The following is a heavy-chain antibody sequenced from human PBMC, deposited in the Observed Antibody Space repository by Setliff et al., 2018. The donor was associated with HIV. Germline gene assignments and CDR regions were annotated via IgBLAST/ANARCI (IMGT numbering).Heavy chain of an antibody. J-gene: IGHJ4*02. V-gene: IGHV3-23*01. D-gene: IGHD3-22*01. CDR3: VRDSYSFYDGTYSYFPLDS. Sequence: PGESLTISCEVSGFNYNNFAMNWVRQAPGKGLEWVSSSGNTGTSSYYADSVKGRFTISRDTSKNSLFLEMTSLRGEDTAIYYCVRDSYSFYDGTYSYFPLDSWGQGTLVTVSS. CDR1: GFNYNNFA. CDR2: SGNTGTSS.